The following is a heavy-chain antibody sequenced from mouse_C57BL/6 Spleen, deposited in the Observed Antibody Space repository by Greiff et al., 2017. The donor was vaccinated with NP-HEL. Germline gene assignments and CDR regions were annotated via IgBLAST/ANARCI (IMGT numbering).Heavy chain of an antibody. CDR2: IYPGDGDT. J-gene: IGHJ4*01. CDR3: VRQPSMDY. V-gene: IGHV1-82*01. Sequence: VQRVESGPELVKPGASVKISCKASGYAFSSSWMNWVKQRPGKGLEWIGRIYPGDGDTNYNGKFKGKATLTADKSSSTAYMQLSSLTSEDSAVYFCVRQPSMDYWGQGTSVTVSS. CDR1: GYAFSSSW.